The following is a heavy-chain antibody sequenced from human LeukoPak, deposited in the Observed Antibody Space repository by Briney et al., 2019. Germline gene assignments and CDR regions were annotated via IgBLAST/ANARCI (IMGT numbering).Heavy chain of an antibody. CDR2: ISWNSGSI. CDR1: GFTFDDYA. CDR3: AKASRGSSWSSNWFDP. Sequence: GGSLRLSCAASGFTFDDYAMHWVRPAPGKGLEWVSLISWNSGSIGYADSVKGRFTISRDNAKNSLYLQMNSLRAEDTALYYCAKASRGSSWSSNWFDPWGQGTLVTVSS. D-gene: IGHD6-13*01. J-gene: IGHJ5*02. V-gene: IGHV3-9*01.